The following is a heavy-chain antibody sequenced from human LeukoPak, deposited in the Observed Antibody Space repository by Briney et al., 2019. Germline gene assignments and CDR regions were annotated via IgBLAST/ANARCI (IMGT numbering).Heavy chain of an antibody. CDR1: GCTFSSYT. Sequence: PSETLSFTCAGYGCTFSSYTWTWIRQPPGTGREWIGQIMHSESTKSNTSINGRVTMSVDTTKNQFSLKPTSLSAADPAVYYCARGAPGYWGQVTLVTVSS. D-gene: IGHD4/OR15-4a*01. V-gene: IGHV4-34*12. CDR2: IMHSEST. J-gene: IGHJ4*02. CDR3: ARGAPGY.